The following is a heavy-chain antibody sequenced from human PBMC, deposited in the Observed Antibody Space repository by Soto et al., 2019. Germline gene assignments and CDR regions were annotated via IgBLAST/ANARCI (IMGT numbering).Heavy chain of an antibody. J-gene: IGHJ4*02. D-gene: IGHD3-22*01. Sequence: KESGPTLVKPTQTLTLTYTFSGFSLSTSGVGVGWIRQPPGKALEWLALIYWDDDKRYSPSLKSRLTITKDTSKNQVVLTMTNMDPVDTATYYCAHRRRYYDSSGYYYLDYWGQGTLVTVSS. V-gene: IGHV2-5*02. CDR1: GFSLSTSGVG. CDR3: AHRRRYYDSSGYYYLDY. CDR2: IYWDDDK.